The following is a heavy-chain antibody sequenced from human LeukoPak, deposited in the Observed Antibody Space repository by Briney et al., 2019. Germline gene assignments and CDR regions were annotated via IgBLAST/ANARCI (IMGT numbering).Heavy chain of an antibody. J-gene: IGHJ4*02. V-gene: IGHV4-59*01. CDR3: ARGRITMVRGVDY. CDR1: GGSISSYF. Sequence: PSETLSLTCTVSGGSISSYFWSWIRRPPGKGLEWIGYIYYSGSTNYNPSLKSRVTISVDTSKNQFSLKLSSVTAADTAVYYCARGRITMVRGVDYWGQGTLVTVSS. CDR2: IYYSGST. D-gene: IGHD3-10*01.